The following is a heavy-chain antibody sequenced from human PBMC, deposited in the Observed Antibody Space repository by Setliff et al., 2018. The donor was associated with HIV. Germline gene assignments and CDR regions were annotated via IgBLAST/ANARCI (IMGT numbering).Heavy chain of an antibody. CDR3: ARSGGDCSGISCYSLWFDP. CDR1: ELTFSNYA. CDR2: ISGSGGNT. D-gene: IGHD2-15*01. V-gene: IGHV3-23*01. Sequence: PGGSLRLSCAASELTFSNYAMSWVRQAPGKGLAWVSTISGSGGNTDYADSVKGRFTISRDNSNNMLFLQMNSLRTEDTAVYYCARSGGDCSGISCYSLWFDPWGHGTLVTVSS. J-gene: IGHJ5*02.